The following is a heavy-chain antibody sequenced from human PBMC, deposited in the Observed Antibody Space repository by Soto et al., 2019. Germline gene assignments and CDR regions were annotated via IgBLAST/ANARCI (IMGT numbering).Heavy chain of an antibody. CDR1: GSTFSSYS. Sequence: GGSLRLSCAASGSTFSSYSMNWVRQAPGKGLEWVSSISSSSSYIYYADSVKGRFTISRDNAKNSLYLQMNSPRAEDTAVYYCARDSSSWYWFDYWGQGTLVTVSS. V-gene: IGHV3-21*01. CDR3: ARDSSSWYWFDY. J-gene: IGHJ4*02. D-gene: IGHD6-13*01. CDR2: ISSSSSYI.